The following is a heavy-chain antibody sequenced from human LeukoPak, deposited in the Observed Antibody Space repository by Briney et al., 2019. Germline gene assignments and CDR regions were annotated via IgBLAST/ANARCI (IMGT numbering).Heavy chain of an antibody. Sequence: PAGGSVRLSCAASGFNVSNNYMNWVRQAPGKGLEWVSVIFSSGPTYYADSVKGRFTISRDTSKNALYLQMNSLRAEDTAVYYCARVILGDYYDSSGQKESRYFDLWGRGTLVTVSS. CDR3: ARVILGDYYDSSGQKESRYFDL. D-gene: IGHD3-22*01. CDR2: IFSSGPT. J-gene: IGHJ2*01. CDR1: GFNVSNNY. V-gene: IGHV3-53*01.